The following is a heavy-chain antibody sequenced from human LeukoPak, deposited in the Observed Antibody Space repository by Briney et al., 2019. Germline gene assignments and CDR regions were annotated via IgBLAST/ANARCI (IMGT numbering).Heavy chain of an antibody. D-gene: IGHD5-24*01. CDR3: ARVSGGRWLQSFDY. J-gene: IGHJ4*02. CDR1: GFTFSSYS. V-gene: IGHV3-21*01. Sequence: PGGSLRLSCAASGFTFSSYSMNWVRQAPGKGLEWVSSISSSSYIYYADSAKGRFTISRDNAKNSLYLQMNSLRAEDTAVYYCARVSGGRWLQSFDYWGQGTLVTVSS. CDR2: ISSSSYI.